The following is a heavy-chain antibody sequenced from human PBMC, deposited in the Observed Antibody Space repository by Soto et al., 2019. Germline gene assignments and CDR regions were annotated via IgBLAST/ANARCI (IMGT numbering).Heavy chain of an antibody. J-gene: IGHJ4*02. Sequence: SETLSLTCTISGGSISSYYWSWIRQPPGKGLEWIGYIYYSGSTNYNPSLKSRVTISVDTSKNQFSLKLSSVTAADTAVYYCARRYGGTFDYWGQGTLVTVSS. D-gene: IGHD2-15*01. V-gene: IGHV4-59*08. CDR3: ARRYGGTFDY. CDR2: IYYSGST. CDR1: GGSISSYY.